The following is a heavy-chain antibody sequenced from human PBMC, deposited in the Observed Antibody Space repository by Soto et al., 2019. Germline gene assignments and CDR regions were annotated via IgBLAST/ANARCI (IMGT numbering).Heavy chain of an antibody. CDR2: IYYSGST. CDR3: VRKHNRAGSFDS. Sequence: SETLSLTCAVSGYSISSSNLWGCIRQPPGKGLEWIGYIYYSGSTYNNPSLKSRVTMSVDTSKNQFSLNLRSVTAADTAVYYCVRKHNRAGSFDSWGPGILVTVYS. CDR1: GYSISSSNL. D-gene: IGHD2-21*01. V-gene: IGHV4-28*01. J-gene: IGHJ4*02.